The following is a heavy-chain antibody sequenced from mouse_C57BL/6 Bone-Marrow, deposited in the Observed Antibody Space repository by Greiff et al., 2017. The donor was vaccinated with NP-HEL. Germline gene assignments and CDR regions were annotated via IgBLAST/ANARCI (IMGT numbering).Heavy chain of an antibody. CDR3: ARPSYYGSSDWYFDV. V-gene: IGHV5-2*01. CDR2: INSDGGST. CDR1: EYEFPSHD. J-gene: IGHJ1*03. D-gene: IGHD1-1*01. Sequence: EVQRVESGGGLVQPGESLKLSCESNEYEFPSHDMSWVRKTPEKRLELVAAINSDGGSTYYPDTMERRFIISRDNTKKTLYLQMSSLRSEDTALYYCARPSYYGSSDWYFDVWGTGTTVTVSS.